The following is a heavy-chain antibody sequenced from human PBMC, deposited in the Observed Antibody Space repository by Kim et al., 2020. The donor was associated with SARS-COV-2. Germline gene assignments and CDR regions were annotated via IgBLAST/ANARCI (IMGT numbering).Heavy chain of an antibody. Sequence: ASVKVSCKPSGYSFTTYTINWVRQAPGQGLEWMRWIDTNTGNPTYAQGFTGRFVFSLDTSVSTAYLHINNLKAEDTALYYCARDSRYVNFDYWGQGTLVTVSS. D-gene: IGHD3-9*01. CDR3: ARDSRYVNFDY. J-gene: IGHJ4*02. V-gene: IGHV7-4-1*02. CDR2: IDTNTGNP. CDR1: GYSFTTYT.